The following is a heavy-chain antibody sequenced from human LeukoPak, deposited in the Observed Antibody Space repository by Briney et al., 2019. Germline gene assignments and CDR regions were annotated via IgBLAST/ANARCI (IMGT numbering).Heavy chain of an antibody. Sequence: GGSLRLSCAASGFTFSSYAMSWVRQAPGKGLEWVSAISGSGGSTYYADSVKGRFTISRDNSKNTLYLQMNSLRAEDTAVYYCAKGLVVPAAMSSYSDYWGQGTLVTVSS. CDR3: AKGLVVPAAMSSYSDY. CDR2: ISGSGGST. CDR1: GFTFSSYA. V-gene: IGHV3-23*01. D-gene: IGHD2-2*01. J-gene: IGHJ4*02.